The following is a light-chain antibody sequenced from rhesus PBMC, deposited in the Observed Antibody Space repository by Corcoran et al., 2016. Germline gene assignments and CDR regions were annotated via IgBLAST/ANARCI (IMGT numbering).Light chain of an antibody. Sequence: QAALTQPRSVSGSPGQSVTISCTGTSSDIGGYNYVSWYQQHPGTAPKLMIYEVSKRPSGVSGRFSGSKSGNTASLTISGRQAEDEADYFCSSYAGINAYYIFGAGTRLTVL. J-gene: IGLJ1*01. CDR1: SSDIGGYNY. CDR2: EVS. V-gene: IGLV2-32*02. CDR3: SSYAGINAYYI.